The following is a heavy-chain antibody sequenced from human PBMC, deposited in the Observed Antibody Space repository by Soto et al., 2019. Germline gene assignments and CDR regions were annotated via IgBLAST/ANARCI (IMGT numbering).Heavy chain of an antibody. V-gene: IGHV4-30-4*01. D-gene: IGHD1-20*01. J-gene: IGHJ5*02. CDR1: GGSISSGDYY. CDR2: IYYSGST. Sequence: QVQLQESGPGLVKPSQTLSLTCTVSGGSISSGDYYWSWIRQPPGKGLEWIGYIYYSGSTYYNPSLKSRVTISVDTSKNQFSLKLSSVTAADTAVYYCAREGSVKGITGITGLNSFDPWGQGTLVTVSS. CDR3: AREGSVKGITGITGLNSFDP.